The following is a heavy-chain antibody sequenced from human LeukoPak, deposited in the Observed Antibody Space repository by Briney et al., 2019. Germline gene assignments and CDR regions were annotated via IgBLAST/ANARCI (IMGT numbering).Heavy chain of an antibody. V-gene: IGHV4-61*02. J-gene: IGHJ5*02. CDR2: FYTSGST. Sequence: PSQTLSLTCAVSGGSISSGGYSWSWIRQPPGKGLEWIGRFYTSGSTNYNPSLKSRVTISVDTSKNEFSLQLRSVTAADTAVYYCAREVGVGLDWFDPWGQGTLLTVSS. D-gene: IGHD3-10*01. CDR1: GGSISSGGYS. CDR3: AREVGVGLDWFDP.